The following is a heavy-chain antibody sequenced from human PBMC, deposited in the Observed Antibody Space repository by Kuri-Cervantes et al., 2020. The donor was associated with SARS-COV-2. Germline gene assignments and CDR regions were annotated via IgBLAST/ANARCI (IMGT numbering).Heavy chain of an antibody. CDR1: GFTFSNYW. J-gene: IGHJ4*02. Sequence: GGSLRLSCAASGFTFSNYWMHWVRQGPGKGLVWVSRINSDGSSTSYAGSVKGRFTISRDNAKNTLYLQMNSLRAEDTAVYYCARPLMAGPHYFDFWGQGTLVTVSS. V-gene: IGHV3-74*01. D-gene: IGHD6-19*01. CDR2: INSDGSST. CDR3: ARPLMAGPHYFDF.